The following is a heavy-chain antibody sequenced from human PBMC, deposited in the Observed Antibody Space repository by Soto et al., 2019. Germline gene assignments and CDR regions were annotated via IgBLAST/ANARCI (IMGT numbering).Heavy chain of an antibody. CDR2: IKPDGGEK. Sequence: LRLSCAASGFTFSTYWMSWVRQAPGKGLEWVANIKPDGGEKWYVDSVRGRFTISRDNAKDSLYLQMNSLRAEDTAVYYCARGDFYDSSGPFSDAFDIWGQGTMVTVSS. J-gene: IGHJ3*02. CDR1: GFTFSTYW. D-gene: IGHD3-22*01. CDR3: ARGDFYDSSGPFSDAFDI. V-gene: IGHV3-7*04.